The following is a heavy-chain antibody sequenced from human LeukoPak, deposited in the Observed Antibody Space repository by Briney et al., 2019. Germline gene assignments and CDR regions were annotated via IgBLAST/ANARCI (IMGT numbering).Heavy chain of an antibody. CDR2: VWYDGSNI. CDR1: GFTSSTYG. Sequence: GGSLTLSCAASGFTSSTYGMHCVRQAPGKGLEWVAVVWYDGSNIHYVDSVKGRFTISRDNSKSTLYLQMNSLTAEDTAVYYCVRGGYSGDYLIDYWGQGTLVTVSS. V-gene: IGHV3-33*01. CDR3: VRGGYSGDYLIDY. D-gene: IGHD1-26*01. J-gene: IGHJ4*02.